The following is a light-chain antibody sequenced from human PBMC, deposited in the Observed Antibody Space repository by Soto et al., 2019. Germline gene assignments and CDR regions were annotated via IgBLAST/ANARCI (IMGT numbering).Light chain of an antibody. CDR1: QSVSRY. V-gene: IGKV3-11*01. CDR2: DTS. J-gene: IGKJ4*01. Sequence: EIGLTQSPATLSLSPGDRATLSCRASQSVSRYLAWYQQKPGQAPRLPIHDTSTRATGVPDTFSGSGSGTEFTLTISSLEPEDSAMYYCQQRFSWPPTFGGGTHVEIK. CDR3: QQRFSWPPT.